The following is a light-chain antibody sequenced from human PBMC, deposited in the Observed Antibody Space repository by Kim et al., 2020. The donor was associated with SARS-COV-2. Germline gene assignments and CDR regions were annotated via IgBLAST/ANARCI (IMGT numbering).Light chain of an antibody. J-gene: IGLJ2*01. V-gene: IGLV2-18*02. CDR3: SSYTTSNTIV. CDR1: GNDIITYNR. Sequence: QSALAQPPSVSGSPGQSVTISCIGSGNDIITYNRVTWYQQPPGTAPKLVIYDVNMLPSGVPDRFSGSKSGYTASLTISELQTEDGADYYCSSYTTSNTIVFGAGTQLTVL. CDR2: DVN.